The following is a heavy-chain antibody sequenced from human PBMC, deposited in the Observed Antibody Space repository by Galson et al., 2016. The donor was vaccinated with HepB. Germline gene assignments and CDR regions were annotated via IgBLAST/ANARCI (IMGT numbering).Heavy chain of an antibody. J-gene: IGHJ4*02. CDR3: ARSYLLGRGFGS. CDR1: GDSVSSNSAG. Sequence: CAISGDSVSSNSAGWYWIRQSPSRGLEWLGRTYYRSKWHFDYAESVESRIAINPDTAKNQFSLQLNFVTPEDTSIYYCARSYLLGRGFGSWGQGTLVTVSS. D-gene: IGHD7-27*01. V-gene: IGHV6-1*01. CDR2: TYYRSKWHF.